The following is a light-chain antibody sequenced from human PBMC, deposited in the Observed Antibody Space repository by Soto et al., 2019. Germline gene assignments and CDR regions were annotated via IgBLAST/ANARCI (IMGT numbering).Light chain of an antibody. V-gene: IGLV1-47*02. CDR2: SNN. CDR1: SANIGNNY. CDR3: VSWDDSLSGLV. J-gene: IGLJ1*01. Sequence: QSVLTQPPSASGTPGQRVTISCSGRSANIGNNYVCWYQQVPGTAPNLLIYSNNQRPSGVPDRCSGSKSGTSASLAISGLRSEDEADYYCVSWDDSLSGLVFGTGTKLTVL.